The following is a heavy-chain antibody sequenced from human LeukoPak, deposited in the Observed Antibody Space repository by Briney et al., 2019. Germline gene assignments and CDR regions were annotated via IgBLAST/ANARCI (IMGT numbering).Heavy chain of an antibody. V-gene: IGHV3-23*01. Sequence: GGSLRLSCAASGFTFSNYAMSWVRQAPGKGLEWVSAISGSGGSTYYADSVKGRFTISRDNSKNTLYLQMNSLRAEDTAVYYCAKVKGYCIGGSCSPLFDYWGQGTLVTVSS. J-gene: IGHJ4*02. CDR3: AKVKGYCIGGSCSPLFDY. CDR1: GFTFSNYA. CDR2: ISGSGGST. D-gene: IGHD2-15*01.